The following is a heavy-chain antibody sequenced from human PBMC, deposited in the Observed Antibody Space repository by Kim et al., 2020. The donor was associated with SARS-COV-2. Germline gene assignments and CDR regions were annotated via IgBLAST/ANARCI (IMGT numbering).Heavy chain of an antibody. D-gene: IGHD2-15*01. J-gene: IGHJ6*01. V-gene: IGHV4-34*01. CDR3: ARGPFIVVVVAASLVMYV. Sequence: SETLSLTCAVYGGSFSGYYWSWIRQPPGKGLEWIGEINHSGSTNYNPSLKSRVTISVDTSKNQFSLKLSSVTAADTAVYYCARGPFIVVVVAASLVMYV. CDR2: INHSGST. CDR1: GGSFSGYY.